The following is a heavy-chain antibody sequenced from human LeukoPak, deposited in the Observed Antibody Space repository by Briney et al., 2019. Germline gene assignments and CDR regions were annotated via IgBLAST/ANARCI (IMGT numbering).Heavy chain of an antibody. V-gene: IGHV4-34*01. CDR3: VRPQGDSGLFDY. D-gene: IGHD1-26*01. J-gene: IGHJ4*02. CDR2: INHSGST. Sequence: SETLSLTCAGDSGSFSSYYWSWIRQPPGKGLEWIGEINHSGSTNYNPSLKSRVNISVHTSKNQFSLKLSSVTAADTAVYYCVRPQGDSGLFDYWGQGTLVTVSS. CDR1: SGSFSSYY.